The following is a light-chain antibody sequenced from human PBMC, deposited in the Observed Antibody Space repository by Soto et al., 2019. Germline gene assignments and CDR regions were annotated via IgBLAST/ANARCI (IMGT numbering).Light chain of an antibody. Sequence: EIVMTQSPVTLSVSPGERATLSCRASQSVSSYLVWYQQKPGQTPRLLIYGASTRATGIPARLSGSGSGTEFTLTISSLQSEDSAVYYCQQYNKWPGTFGQGTKVEI. CDR1: QSVSSY. CDR2: GAS. J-gene: IGKJ1*01. V-gene: IGKV3-15*01. CDR3: QQYNKWPGT.